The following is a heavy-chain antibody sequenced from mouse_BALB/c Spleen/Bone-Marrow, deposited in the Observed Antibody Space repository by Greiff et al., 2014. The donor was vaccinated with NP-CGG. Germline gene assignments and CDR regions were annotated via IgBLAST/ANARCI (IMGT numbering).Heavy chain of an antibody. CDR1: GYAFTNYL. J-gene: IGHJ2*01. CDR2: INPGSGGT. Sequence: VQLQQSGAELVRPGTSVKVSCKASGYAFTNYLLEWVKQRPGQGLEWIGVINPGSGGTNYNEKFKGKATLTADKSSSTAYMQLSSLTSDDSAVYFCARGAYYGNYFDYWGQGTTLTVSS. D-gene: IGHD2-10*01. V-gene: IGHV1-54*01. CDR3: ARGAYYGNYFDY.